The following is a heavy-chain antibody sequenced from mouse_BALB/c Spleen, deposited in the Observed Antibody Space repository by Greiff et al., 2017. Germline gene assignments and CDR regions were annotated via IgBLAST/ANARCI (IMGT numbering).Heavy chain of an antibody. D-gene: IGHD2-4*01. CDR3: ARWVITTWFAY. V-gene: IGHV1-18*01. CDR1: GYTFTDYN. J-gene: IGHJ3*01. CDR2: INPNNGGT. Sequence: EVQLQQSGPELVKPGASVKIPCKASGYTFTDYNMDWVKQSHGKSLEWIGDINPNNGGTIYNQKFKGKATFTADTSSNTAYMQLSSLTSEDSAVYYCARWVITTWFAYWGQGTLVTVSA.